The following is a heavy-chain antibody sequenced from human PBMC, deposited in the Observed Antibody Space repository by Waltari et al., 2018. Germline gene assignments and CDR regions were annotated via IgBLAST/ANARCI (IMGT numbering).Heavy chain of an antibody. V-gene: IGHV1-69*05. J-gene: IGHJ4*02. D-gene: IGHD3-10*01. Sequence: QVQLVQSGAEVKKPGSSVKVSCKASGGTFSSYAISWVRQAPGQGLEWMGGIIPIFGTANYAQKFQGRVTSTTDESTSTAYMELSSLRSEDTAVYYCARTPSYGSGSYSSHDYWGQGTLVTVSS. CDR2: IIPIFGTA. CDR1: GGTFSSYA. CDR3: ARTPSYGSGSYSSHDY.